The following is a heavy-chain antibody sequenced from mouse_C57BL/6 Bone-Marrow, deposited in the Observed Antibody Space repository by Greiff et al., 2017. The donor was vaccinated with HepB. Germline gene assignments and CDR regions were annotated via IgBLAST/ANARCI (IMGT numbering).Heavy chain of an antibody. V-gene: IGHV1-81*01. CDR3: ARRWLKDFDV. CDR1: GYTFTSYG. CDR2: IYPRSGNT. Sequence: QVQLKQSGAELARPGASVKLSCKASGYTFTSYGISWVKQRTGQGLEWIGEIYPRSGNTYYNEKFKGKATLTADKSSSTAYMELRSLTSEDSAVYFCARRWLKDFDVWGTGTTVTVSS. D-gene: IGHD1-3*01. J-gene: IGHJ1*03.